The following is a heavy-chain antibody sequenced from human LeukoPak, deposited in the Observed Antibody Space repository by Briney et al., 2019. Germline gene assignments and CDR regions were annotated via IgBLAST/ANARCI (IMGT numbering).Heavy chain of an antibody. CDR1: GFMFSSFS. V-gene: IGHV3-23*01. Sequence: PGGSLRLSCAASGFMFSSFSMCWVRHVPGKGLEWVSTISAGGSTYYADSVKGRFTISRDNSKNTLFLQMNSLRAEDTAIYYCAKRPAAVRGVIPYLDYWGQGTLVTVSS. D-gene: IGHD3-10*02. J-gene: IGHJ4*02. CDR3: AKRPAAVRGVIPYLDY. CDR2: ISAGGST.